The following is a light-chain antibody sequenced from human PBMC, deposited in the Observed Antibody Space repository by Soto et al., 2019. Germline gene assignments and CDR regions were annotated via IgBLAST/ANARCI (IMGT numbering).Light chain of an antibody. V-gene: IGLV2-14*03. J-gene: IGLJ3*02. CDR1: STDVGGYTY. CDR2: EVS. CDR3: SSYTSGSTLV. Sequence: QSALTQPASVSGSPGQSITISCTGSSTDVGGYTYVSWYQQFPGKPPKLMIYEVSNRPSGVSHRFSGSKSGNTASLTISGLQAEDEADYYCSSYTSGSTLVFGGGTKLTVL.